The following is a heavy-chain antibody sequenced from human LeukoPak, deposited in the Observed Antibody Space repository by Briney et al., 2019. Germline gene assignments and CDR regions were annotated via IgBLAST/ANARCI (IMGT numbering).Heavy chain of an antibody. V-gene: IGHV3-30-3*01. CDR2: ISSDGSNK. CDR3: ARDYDSSGYYYVAYYYGMDV. D-gene: IGHD3-22*01. CDR1: GFTFSSYA. Sequence: GRSLRLSCAASGFTFSSYAMHWVRQAPGKGLEWVAFISSDGSNKYYADSVKGRFTISRDNAKNSLYLQMNSLRAEDTAVYYCARDYDSSGYYYVAYYYGMDVWGQGTTVTVSS. J-gene: IGHJ6*02.